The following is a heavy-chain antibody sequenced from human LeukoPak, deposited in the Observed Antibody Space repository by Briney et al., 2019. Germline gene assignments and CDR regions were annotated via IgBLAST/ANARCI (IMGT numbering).Heavy chain of an antibody. Sequence: PGGSLRLSCAASGFTFSSYAMSWVRQAPGKGLEWVSAISGGSSNTYYADSVKGRFTISRDNSKNTLYLQMNSLRAEDTAVYYCAKGNYCSGGSCRWGYFDYWGQGTLVTVSS. CDR2: ISGGSSNT. V-gene: IGHV3-23*01. CDR1: GFTFSSYA. D-gene: IGHD2-15*01. J-gene: IGHJ4*02. CDR3: AKGNYCSGGSCRWGYFDY.